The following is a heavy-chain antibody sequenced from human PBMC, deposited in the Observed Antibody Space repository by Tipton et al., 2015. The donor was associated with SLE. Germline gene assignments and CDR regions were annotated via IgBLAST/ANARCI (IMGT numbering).Heavy chain of an antibody. CDR2: IYYSGST. D-gene: IGHD4-17*01. V-gene: IGHV4-59*11. CDR1: GGSISSHY. CDR3: ARVQGATVTTSDWFDP. Sequence: LRLSCTVSGGSISSHYWSWIRQPPGKGLEWIGYIYYSGSTNYNPSLKSRVTISVDTSKNQFSLKLSSVTAADTAVYYCARVQGATVTTSDWFDPWGQGTLVTVSS. J-gene: IGHJ5*02.